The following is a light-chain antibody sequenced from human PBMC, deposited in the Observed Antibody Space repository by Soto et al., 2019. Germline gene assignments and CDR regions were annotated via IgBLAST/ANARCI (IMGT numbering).Light chain of an antibody. V-gene: IGKV3-20*01. CDR3: QQYGTSPPIT. J-gene: IGKJ5*01. CDR2: GAS. CDR1: QSVSSGY. Sequence: EIVLTQSPGTLSLSPGERATLSCRASQSVSSGYLAWYQQKPGQAPRLLIYGASSRATGIPDRFSGSGSGTDLTLTISRLEPEDFAVYYCQQYGTSPPITFGQGTRLEIK.